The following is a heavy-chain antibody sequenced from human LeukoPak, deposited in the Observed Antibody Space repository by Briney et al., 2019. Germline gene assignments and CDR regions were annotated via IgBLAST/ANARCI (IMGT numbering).Heavy chain of an antibody. CDR3: ARYLAAPYDAFDI. CDR2: INSNSGGV. CDR1: GYSFTGQY. V-gene: IGHV1-2*02. D-gene: IGHD2-15*01. J-gene: IGHJ3*02. Sequence: ASVKVSCKASGYSFTGQYMHWVRQAPGQGLEWMGWINSNSGGVHYAQNFQGRVTMTRDTSISTAYMDLTRLRYDDTAVYFCARYLAAPYDAFDIWGQGTMVTVSS.